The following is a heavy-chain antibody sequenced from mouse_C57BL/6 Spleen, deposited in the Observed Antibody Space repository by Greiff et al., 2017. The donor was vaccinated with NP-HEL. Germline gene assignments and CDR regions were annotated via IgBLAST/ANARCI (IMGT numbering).Heavy chain of an antibody. J-gene: IGHJ2*01. CDR3: ARDEGEYFDY. Sequence: EVKLMESEEGLVQPGSSMKLSCTASGFTFSDYYMAWVRQVPEKGLEWVANINYDGSSTYYLDSLKSRFIISRDNAKNILYLQMSSLKSEDTATYYCARDEGEYFDYWGQGTTLTVSS. CDR1: GFTFSDYY. CDR2: INYDGSST. V-gene: IGHV5-16*01.